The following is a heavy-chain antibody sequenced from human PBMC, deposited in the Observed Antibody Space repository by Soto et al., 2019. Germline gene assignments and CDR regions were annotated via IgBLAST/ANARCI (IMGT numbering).Heavy chain of an antibody. CDR2: IYYSGSA. D-gene: IGHD2-8*01. CDR1: GGSISSTTYY. Sequence: SETLSLTCTVSGGSISSTTYYWGWIHQPPGKGLEWIGSIYYSGSAYYNPSLKSRVTIYVDTSKNQFSLKLSSVTAADTAVYHCASLDCTDGVCHYDSWGQGTLVTVSS. CDR3: ASLDCTDGVCHYDS. J-gene: IGHJ4*02. V-gene: IGHV4-39*01.